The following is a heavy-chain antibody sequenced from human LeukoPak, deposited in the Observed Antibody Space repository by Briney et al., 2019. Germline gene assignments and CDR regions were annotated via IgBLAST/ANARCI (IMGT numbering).Heavy chain of an antibody. D-gene: IGHD2-15*01. J-gene: IGHJ3*02. CDR3: ARTTRRYCSGGSCYRGDAFDI. CDR2: INHSGST. V-gene: IGHV4-34*01. CDR1: GGSFSGYY. Sequence: SETLSLTCAVYGGSFSGYYWSWIRQPPGKGLEWIGEINHSGSTNYNPSLKSRVTISVDTSKNQFSLKLSSVTAADTAVYYCARTTRRYCSGGSCYRGDAFDIWGQGTMVTVSS.